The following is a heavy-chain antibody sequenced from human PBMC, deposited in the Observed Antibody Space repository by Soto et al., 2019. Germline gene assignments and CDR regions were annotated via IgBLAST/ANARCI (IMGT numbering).Heavy chain of an antibody. J-gene: IGHJ4*02. CDR3: ARAVGGPTSNLDY. Sequence: ASVKVSFKASGGTFSSYTISWVRQAPGQGLEWMGRIIPILGIANYAQKFQGRVTITADKSTSTAYMELSSLRSEDTAVYYCARAVGGPTSNLDYWGQGTLVTVSS. D-gene: IGHD3-16*01. V-gene: IGHV1-69*02. CDR1: GGTFSSYT. CDR2: IIPILGIA.